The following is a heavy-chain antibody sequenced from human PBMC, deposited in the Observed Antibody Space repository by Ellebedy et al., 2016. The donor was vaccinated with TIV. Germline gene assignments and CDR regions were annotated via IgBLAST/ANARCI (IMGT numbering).Heavy chain of an antibody. CDR3: ARDPGYSYGGGYY. D-gene: IGHD5-18*01. Sequence: GGSLRLXCAASGFTFSDYYMSWIRQAPGKGLEWVSYISSSSSYTNYADSVKGRFTISRDNAKNSLYLQMNSLRAEDTAVYYCARDPGYSYGGGYYWGQGTLVTVSS. CDR2: ISSSSSYT. CDR1: GFTFSDYY. V-gene: IGHV3-11*06. J-gene: IGHJ4*02.